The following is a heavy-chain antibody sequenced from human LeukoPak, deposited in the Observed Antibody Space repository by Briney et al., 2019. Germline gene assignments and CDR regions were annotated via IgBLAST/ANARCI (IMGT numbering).Heavy chain of an antibody. Sequence: ASVKVSCKASGYTFTSYGISWVRQAPGQGLEWMGIINPSGGSTSYAQKFQGRVTMTRDTSTSTVYMELSSLRSEDTAVYYCARDDTFHCSGGSCYFDYWGQGTLVTVSS. D-gene: IGHD2-15*01. J-gene: IGHJ4*02. CDR2: INPSGGST. V-gene: IGHV1-46*01. CDR1: GYTFTSYG. CDR3: ARDDTFHCSGGSCYFDY.